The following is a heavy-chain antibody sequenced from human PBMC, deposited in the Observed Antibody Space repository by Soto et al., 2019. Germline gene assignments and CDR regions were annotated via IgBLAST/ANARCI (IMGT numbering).Heavy chain of an antibody. Sequence: ASVKVSCKASGYTFTSYGFSWVRQAPGQGLEWMGGIIPIFGTANYAQKFQGRVTITADESTSTAYMELSSLRSEDTAVYYCADSVGYCSSTSCHADYYYYGMDVWGQGTTVTVSS. CDR2: IIPIFGTA. CDR1: GYTFTSYG. D-gene: IGHD2-2*01. J-gene: IGHJ6*02. V-gene: IGHV1-69*13. CDR3: ADSVGYCSSTSCHADYYYYGMDV.